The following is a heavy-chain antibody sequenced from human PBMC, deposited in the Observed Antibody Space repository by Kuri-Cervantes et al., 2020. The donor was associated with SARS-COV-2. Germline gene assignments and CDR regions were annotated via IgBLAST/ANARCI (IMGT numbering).Heavy chain of an antibody. CDR1: GFTFDDYA. CDR2: ISWNSGSI. CDR3: AKGKVAVAAGVDY. J-gene: IGHJ4*02. D-gene: IGHD6-19*01. V-gene: IGHV3-9*01. Sequence: SLKISCAASGFTFDDYAMHWARQAPGKGLEWVSGISWNSGSIGYADSVKGRFTISRDNAKNSLYLQMNSLRAEDTALYYCAKGKVAVAAGVDYWGQGTPVTVSS.